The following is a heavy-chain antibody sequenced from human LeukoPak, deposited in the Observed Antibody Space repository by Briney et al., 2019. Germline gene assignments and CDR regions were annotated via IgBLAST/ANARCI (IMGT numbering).Heavy chain of an antibody. CDR3: AKRASENYDFWSGYYGFNWFDP. V-gene: IGHV3-30*02. CDR2: IRYDGSNK. Sequence: TGGSLRLSCAASGFTFSSYGMHWVRQAPGKGLEWVAFIRYDGSNKYYADSVKGRFTISRDNSKNTLYLQMNSLRAEDTAVYYCAKRASENYDFWSGYYGFNWFDPWGQGTLVTVSS. D-gene: IGHD3-3*01. CDR1: GFTFSSYG. J-gene: IGHJ5*02.